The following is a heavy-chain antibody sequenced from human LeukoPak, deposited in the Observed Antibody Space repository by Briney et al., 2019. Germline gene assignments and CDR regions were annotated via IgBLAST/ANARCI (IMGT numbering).Heavy chain of an antibody. Sequence: GGSLRLSCAASGFTFSSSAMSWVRQAPGKGLEWVSAISNNGGYTYYADSVQGRFTISRDNSKSTLWLQMNSLRAEDTAVYYCAKQLGYCSDGSCYFPYWGQGPLVTVSS. V-gene: IGHV3-23*01. CDR2: ISNNGGYT. D-gene: IGHD2-15*01. CDR1: GFTFSSSA. J-gene: IGHJ4*02. CDR3: AKQLGYCSDGSCYFPY.